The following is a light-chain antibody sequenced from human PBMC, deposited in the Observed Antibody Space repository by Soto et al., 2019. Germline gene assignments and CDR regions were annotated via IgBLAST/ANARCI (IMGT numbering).Light chain of an antibody. CDR1: QSLVYSNGNAY. CDR3: MQGTHWPWT. J-gene: IGKJ1*01. CDR2: QVS. Sequence: DDVLTQSPLSLPVTLGQPAAISCRSSQSLVYSNGNAYLIWFQQRPGQSPRRLIYQVSTRDAGVPDRFSGSGSGTYFTLTISRVEAEDVGLYYCMQGTHWPWTFGQGTKVEIK. V-gene: IGKV2-30*01.